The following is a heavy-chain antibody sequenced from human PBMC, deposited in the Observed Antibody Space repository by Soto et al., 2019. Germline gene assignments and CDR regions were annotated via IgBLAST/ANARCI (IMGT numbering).Heavy chain of an antibody. J-gene: IGHJ4*02. D-gene: IGHD4-17*01. Sequence: GGSLRLSCAASGFTFSSYAMSWVRQAPGKGLEWVSAISCSGGSTYYADSVKGRFTISRDNSKNTLYLQMNSLRAEDTAVYYFAKKKGPYYGDFLFDYWGQGTLVTVSS. CDR2: ISCSGGST. CDR3: AKKKGPYYGDFLFDY. V-gene: IGHV3-23*01. CDR1: GFTFSSYA.